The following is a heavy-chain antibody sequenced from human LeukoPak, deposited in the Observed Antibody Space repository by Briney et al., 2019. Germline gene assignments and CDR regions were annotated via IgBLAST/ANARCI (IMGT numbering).Heavy chain of an antibody. J-gene: IGHJ3*02. CDR3: ASSSSSLEADAFDI. D-gene: IGHD6-6*01. V-gene: IGHV4-59*01. Sequence: SETLSLTCTVSGGSISSYYWSWIRQPPGKGLEWIGYIYYSGSTNYNLSLKSRVTISVDTSKNQFSLKLSSVTAADTAVYYCASSSSSLEADAFDIWGQGTMDTVSS. CDR1: GGSISSYY. CDR2: IYYSGST.